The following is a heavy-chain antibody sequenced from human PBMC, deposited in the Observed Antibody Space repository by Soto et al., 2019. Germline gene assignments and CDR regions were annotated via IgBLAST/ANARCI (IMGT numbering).Heavy chain of an antibody. V-gene: IGHV3-33*01. CDR2: IWYDGSNK. CDR1: GFTFSSYG. D-gene: IGHD3-9*01. CDR3: ARGEFYDILTGPTDSWFDP. J-gene: IGHJ5*02. Sequence: PGGSLRLSCAASGFTFSSYGMHWVRQAPGKGLEWVAVIWYDGSNKYYADSVKGRFTISRDNSKNTLYLQMNSLRAEDTAVYYCARGEFYDILTGPTDSWFDPWGQGTLVTVS.